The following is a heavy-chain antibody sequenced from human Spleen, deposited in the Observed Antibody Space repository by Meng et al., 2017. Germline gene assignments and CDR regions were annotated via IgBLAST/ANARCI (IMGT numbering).Heavy chain of an antibody. J-gene: IGHJ4*02. CDR2: IYHSGST. V-gene: IGHV4-4*02. Sequence: QGQLQEPGPGLVKPSGTLALTCAVSGDSISNTNWWTWVRRPPGKGLEWIGEIYHSGSTNYNPSLKSRVTISVDKSKNQFSLKLSSVTAADSAVYYCARGPTTMAHDFDYWGQGTLVTVSS. D-gene: IGHD4-11*01. CDR1: GDSISNTNW. CDR3: ARGPTTMAHDFDY.